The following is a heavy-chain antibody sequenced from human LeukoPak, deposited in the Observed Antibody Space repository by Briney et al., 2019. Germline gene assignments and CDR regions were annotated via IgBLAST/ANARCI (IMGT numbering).Heavy chain of an antibody. CDR1: GYSFTSYG. D-gene: IGHD2-2*01. CDR3: ARERTRIGYFSCTSCPMLWYFDL. Sequence: ASVKVSCKASGYSFTSYGISWVRQAPGQGLEWMGWISAYNGNTNYAQKLQGRVTMTTDTSTSTAYMELRSLRSDDTAVYYCARERTRIGYFSCTSCPMLWYFDLWGRGTLVTVSS. J-gene: IGHJ2*01. V-gene: IGHV1-18*01. CDR2: ISAYNGNT.